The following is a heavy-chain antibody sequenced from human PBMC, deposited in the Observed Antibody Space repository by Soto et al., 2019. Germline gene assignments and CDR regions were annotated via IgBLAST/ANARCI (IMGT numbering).Heavy chain of an antibody. V-gene: IGHV3-72*01. Sequence: EVQLVESGGDLVQPGGSLRLSCAVSGFTFSDHCMDWVRQAPGKGLEWVGRIRNIANSYTTDYAASVKGRFTISRDDSKTSLYLQMSSLKTEDTAMYYCARRITGTPPADGGSWGQGTLVTVSS. CDR2: IRNIANSYTT. CDR1: GFTFSDHC. D-gene: IGHD1-7*01. J-gene: IGHJ5*02. CDR3: ARRITGTPPADGGS.